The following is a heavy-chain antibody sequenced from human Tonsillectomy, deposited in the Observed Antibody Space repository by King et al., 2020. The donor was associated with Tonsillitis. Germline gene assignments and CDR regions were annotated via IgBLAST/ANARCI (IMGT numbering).Heavy chain of an antibody. D-gene: IGHD2-21*02. CDR1: GFTFTSYA. CDR2: IIGSGGST. J-gene: IGHJ4*02. CDR3: ARHSIVVVTAIWY. V-gene: IGHV3-23*04. Sequence: VQLVESGGGLVQPGGSLRLSCAASGFTFTSYAMSWVRQAPGKGLEWVSAIIGSGGSTYYADSVKGRFTISRDNSKNTLYLQMNSLRAEDTAVYYCARHSIVVVTAIWYWGQGTLVTVSS.